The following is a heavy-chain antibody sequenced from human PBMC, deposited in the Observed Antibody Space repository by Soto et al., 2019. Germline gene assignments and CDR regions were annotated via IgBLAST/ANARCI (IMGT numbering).Heavy chain of an antibody. CDR1: GFTFSSNA. Sequence: EVQLLESGGDLVQPGGSLRLSCAASGFTFSSNAMSWLRQAPGKGLEWVSVITNTGGDTLYADSVKGRFTISRDNSKNTLYLQMNSLRAEDTAIYYCARASGESYPGSRVFDSWGQGTRVTVSS. D-gene: IGHD3-10*01. CDR3: ARASGESYPGSRVFDS. J-gene: IGHJ4*02. V-gene: IGHV3-23*01. CDR2: ITNTGGDT.